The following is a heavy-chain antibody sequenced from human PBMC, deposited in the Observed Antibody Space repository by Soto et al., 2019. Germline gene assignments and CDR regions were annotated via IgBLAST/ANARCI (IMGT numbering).Heavy chain of an antibody. J-gene: IGHJ3*02. CDR3: ARVSSVNYDFWSGTKYPHAFDI. Sequence: SETLSLTCTVSGGSISSGDYYWSWIRQPPGKGLEWIGYIYYSGSTYYNPSLKSRVTISVDTSKNQFSLKLSSVTAADTAVYYCARVSSVNYDFWSGTKYPHAFDIWGQGTMVTVSS. V-gene: IGHV4-30-4*01. CDR1: GGSISSGDYY. CDR2: IYYSGST. D-gene: IGHD3-3*01.